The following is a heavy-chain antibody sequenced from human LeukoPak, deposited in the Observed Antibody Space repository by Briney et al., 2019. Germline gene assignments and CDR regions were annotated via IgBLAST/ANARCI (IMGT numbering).Heavy chain of an antibody. D-gene: IGHD6-13*01. CDR3: AKEKGAPAGLFDS. CDR1: GFALTSYG. J-gene: IGHJ4*02. CDR2: IRYDGRNK. V-gene: IGHV3-30*02. Sequence: GGSLRLSCAASGFALTSYGMHWVRQAPGKGLQWVAFIRYDGRNKYYGDSGKGRFTISRDDSKNTLFLQMNSLRPEDTAVYYCAKEKGAPAGLFDSWGLGTLVTVSS.